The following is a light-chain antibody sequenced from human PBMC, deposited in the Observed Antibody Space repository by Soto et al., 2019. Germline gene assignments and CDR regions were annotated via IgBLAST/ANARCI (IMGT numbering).Light chain of an antibody. CDR1: SSDVGGYNY. CDR2: DVS. CDR3: CSYTTSNTSQIV. Sequence: QSALTQPASVSGSPGQSITISCTGTSSDVGGYNYVSWYQHHPGKAPKLMIYDVSNRLSGVSNRFSGSKPGNTASLTISGLQPEDEADDYCCSYTTSNTSQIVFGTGTKLTVL. V-gene: IGLV2-14*03. J-gene: IGLJ1*01.